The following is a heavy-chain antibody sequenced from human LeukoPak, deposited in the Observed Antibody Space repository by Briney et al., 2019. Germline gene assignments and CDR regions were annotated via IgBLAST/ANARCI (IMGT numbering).Heavy chain of an antibody. Sequence: PGRSLRLSCAASGFTFDDYAMHWVRQAPGKGLEWVSGISWNSGSIGYADSVKGRFTISRDNAKNSLYLQMNSLRAEDMALYYCAKDEGGSYRGPLDYWGQGTLVTVSS. CDR2: ISWNSGSI. CDR3: AKDEGGSYRGPLDY. V-gene: IGHV3-9*03. J-gene: IGHJ4*02. CDR1: GFTFDDYA. D-gene: IGHD1-26*01.